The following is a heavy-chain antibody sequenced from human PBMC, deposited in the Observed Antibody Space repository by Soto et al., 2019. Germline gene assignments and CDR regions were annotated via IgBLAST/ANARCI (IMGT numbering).Heavy chain of an antibody. D-gene: IGHD6-6*01. V-gene: IGHV4-59*13. CDR2: IYYSGST. CDR3: ARDPPPIAARRDAGY. Sequence: SETLSLTCTVSGGSISSYYCSWIRQPPGKGLEWIGYIYYSGSTNYNPSLKSRVTISVDTSKNQFSLKLSSVTAADTAVYYCARDPPPIAARRDAGYWGQGTLVTVSS. CDR1: GGSISSYY. J-gene: IGHJ4*02.